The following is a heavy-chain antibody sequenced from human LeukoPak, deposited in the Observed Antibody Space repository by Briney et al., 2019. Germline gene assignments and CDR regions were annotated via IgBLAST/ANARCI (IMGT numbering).Heavy chain of an antibody. CDR3: ARAATYS. Sequence: GGSLRLSCAASGFTVSSNYMSWVSQAPGKGLEWVSVIYSAGSTYYADSVKGRFTISRDNSKNTLYLQMNSLRAEDTAVYYCARAATYSWGQGTLVTVSA. CDR1: GFTVSSNY. CDR2: IYSAGST. J-gene: IGHJ5*02. V-gene: IGHV3-66*01. D-gene: IGHD6-25*01.